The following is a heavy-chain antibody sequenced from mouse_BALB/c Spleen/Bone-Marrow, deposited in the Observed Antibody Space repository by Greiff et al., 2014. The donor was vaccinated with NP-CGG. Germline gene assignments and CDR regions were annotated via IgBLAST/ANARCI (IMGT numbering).Heavy chain of an antibody. D-gene: IGHD1-1*01. CDR1: GYTFPDYA. CDR3: ASYYGSSYFDY. J-gene: IGHJ2*01. CDR2: ISTYSGNT. V-gene: IGHV1-67*01. Sequence: QVQLKESGPELVRPGVSVGISCQGSGYTFPDYAMHWGEQRHAKSLEWIGVISTYSGNTNYNQKFKGKATMTVDKSSSTAYMELARLTSEDSAIYYCASYYGSSYFDYWGQGTTLTVSS.